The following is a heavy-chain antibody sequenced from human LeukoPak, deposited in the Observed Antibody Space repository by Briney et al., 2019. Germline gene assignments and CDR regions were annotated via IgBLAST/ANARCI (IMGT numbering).Heavy chain of an antibody. J-gene: IGHJ5*02. D-gene: IGHD3-10*01. Sequence: SETLSLTCAVYGGSFSGYYWSWIRQPPGKGLEWIGEINHSGSTNYNPSLKSRVTISRDTSKNRFSLKLSSVTAADTAVYYCARSKASGAFNWFDPWGQGTLVTVSS. V-gene: IGHV4-34*01. CDR1: GGSFSGYY. CDR3: ARSKASGAFNWFDP. CDR2: INHSGST.